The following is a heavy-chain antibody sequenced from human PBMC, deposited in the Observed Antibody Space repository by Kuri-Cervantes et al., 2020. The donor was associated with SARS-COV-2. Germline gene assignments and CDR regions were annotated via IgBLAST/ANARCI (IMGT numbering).Heavy chain of an antibody. J-gene: IGHJ4*02. CDR1: ETTFPNYD. CDR2: VKTNSENT. CDR3: YCDPKDRFDS. V-gene: IGHV1-8*01. Sequence: ASVKVSCKAPETTFPNYDIHWVRQATGQGLEWMGMVKTNSENTLYAQIFQGRVTMTRDTSTSTVYMELSSLTSEDTAIYYCYCDPKDRFDSWGQGTLVTVSS. D-gene: IGHD2-21*01.